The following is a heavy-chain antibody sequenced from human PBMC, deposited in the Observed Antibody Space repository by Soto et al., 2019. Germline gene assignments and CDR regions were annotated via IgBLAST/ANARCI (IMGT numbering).Heavy chain of an antibody. CDR2: IYYSGST. V-gene: IGHV4-61*08. CDR3: ARGNSSSWHWPFFDY. D-gene: IGHD6-13*01. Sequence: SETLSLTCTVSGGSISSGGYYWSWIRQHPGKGLEWIGYIYYSGSTYYNPSLKSRVTISVDTSKNQFSLKLSSVTAADTAVYYCARGNSSSWHWPFFDYWGQGTLVTVSS. CDR1: GGSISSGGYY. J-gene: IGHJ4*02.